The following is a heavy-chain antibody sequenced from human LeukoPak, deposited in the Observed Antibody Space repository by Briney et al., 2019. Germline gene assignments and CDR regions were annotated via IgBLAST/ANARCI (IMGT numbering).Heavy chain of an antibody. CDR2: IISGSGNI. Sequence: GGSLRLSCAPSGFTFNEYSMNWVRQAPGKGLEWVSSIISGSGNIYYADSVKGRFTISRDNAKNSLYLQMNSLRADDTAVYYCARDRWELPHYYYYGLDVWGQGTTVTVSS. CDR3: ARDRWELPHYYYYGLDV. CDR1: GFTFNEYS. D-gene: IGHD1-26*01. V-gene: IGHV3-21*01. J-gene: IGHJ6*02.